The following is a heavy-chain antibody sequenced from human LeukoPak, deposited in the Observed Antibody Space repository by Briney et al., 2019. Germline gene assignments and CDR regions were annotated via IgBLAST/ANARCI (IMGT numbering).Heavy chain of an antibody. D-gene: IGHD3-22*01. CDR3: ARSPYYYDSRGYYYYYYMDV. CDR1: GYTFTSYY. V-gene: IGHV1-46*01. CDR2: INPSGGST. Sequence: ASVKVSCKASGYTFTSYYMHWVRQAPGQGLEWMGIINPSGGSTSYAQKFQGRVTMTRDMSTSTVYMELSSLRSEDTAVYYCARSPYYYDSRGYYYYYYMDVWGKGTTVTISS. J-gene: IGHJ6*03.